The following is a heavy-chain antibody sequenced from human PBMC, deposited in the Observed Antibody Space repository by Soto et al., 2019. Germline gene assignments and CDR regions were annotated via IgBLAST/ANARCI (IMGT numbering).Heavy chain of an antibody. D-gene: IGHD3-3*01. CDR3: ARDSLRFLEWLSSEYYYYGMDV. Sequence: QVQLVQSGAEVKKPGASVKVSCKASGYTFTSYGISWVRQAPGQGLEWMGWISAYNGNTNYAQKLKGRVTMTTDTSTSTAYMELRSLRSDDTAVYYCARDSLRFLEWLSSEYYYYGMDVWGQGTTVTVSS. CDR1: GYTFTSYG. V-gene: IGHV1-18*01. CDR2: ISAYNGNT. J-gene: IGHJ6*02.